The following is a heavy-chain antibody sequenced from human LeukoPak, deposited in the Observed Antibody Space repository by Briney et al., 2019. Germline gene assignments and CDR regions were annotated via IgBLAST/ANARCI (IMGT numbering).Heavy chain of an antibody. V-gene: IGHV2-5*01. CDR1: GFSLSTSGVG. J-gene: IGHJ4*02. D-gene: IGHD3-3*01. CDR3: AHRGDFWSGPEAWDY. Sequence: VSGPTLVKPTQTLTLTCTLSGFSLSTSGVGVGWIRQPPGKALEWLALIYWNDDKLYSPSLKSRLTITKDTSKNQVVLTMTNMDPVDTATYYCAHRGDFWSGPEAWDYWGQGTLVTVSS. CDR2: IYWNDDK.